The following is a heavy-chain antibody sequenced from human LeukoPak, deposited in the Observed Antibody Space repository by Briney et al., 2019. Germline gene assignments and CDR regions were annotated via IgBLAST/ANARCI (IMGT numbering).Heavy chain of an antibody. Sequence: PETLSLTCAVYGGSFSGYYWSWFRQPPGKGLEWIGEINHSGSTNYNPSLKSRVTISVDTSKNQFSLKLSSVTAADTAVYYCASLDCSGGSCYDYWGQGTLVTVSS. CDR3: ASLDCSGGSCYDY. CDR2: INHSGST. J-gene: IGHJ4*02. D-gene: IGHD2-15*01. V-gene: IGHV4-34*01. CDR1: GGSFSGYY.